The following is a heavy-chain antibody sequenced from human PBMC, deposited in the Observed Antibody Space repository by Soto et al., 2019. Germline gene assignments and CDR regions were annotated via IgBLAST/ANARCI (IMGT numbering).Heavy chain of an antibody. D-gene: IGHD2-2*02. CDR1: GFTFTSSA. V-gene: IGHV1-58*01. Sequence: GASVKVSCKASGFTFTSSAVQWVRQARGQRLEWIGWIVVGSGNTNHAQKFQERVTITRDMSTSTAYMELSSLRSEDTAVYYCAADPRYTVPAPPWGQGTLVTVSS. CDR2: IVVGSGNT. CDR3: AADPRYTVPAPP. J-gene: IGHJ4*02.